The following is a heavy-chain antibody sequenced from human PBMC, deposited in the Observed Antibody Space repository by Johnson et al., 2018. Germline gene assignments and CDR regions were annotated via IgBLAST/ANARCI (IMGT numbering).Heavy chain of an antibody. Sequence: QVQLVQSGGGVVQPGRSLRLSCAASGFTFSSYAMHWVRQAPGKGLEWVAVIYFGGSKKYYGDSVKGRFTISRDDSKNTLFLQMTSLRTEDKAVYYCARVSTYYFDSSGDVFDIWGQGTRVTVSS. D-gene: IGHD3-22*01. V-gene: IGHV3-33*08. J-gene: IGHJ3*02. CDR3: ARVSTYYFDSSGDVFDI. CDR1: GFTFSSYA. CDR2: IYFGGSKK.